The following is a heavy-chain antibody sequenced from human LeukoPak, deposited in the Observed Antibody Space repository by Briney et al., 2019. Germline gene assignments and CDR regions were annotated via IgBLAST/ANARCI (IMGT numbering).Heavy chain of an antibody. CDR3: ARGGYYDILTGYYNIAFDI. Sequence: SETLSLTCTVSGGSVSSYYWSWIRQPPGKGLEWIGYMYYSGSTNYNPSLKSRVTISVDTSKNQFSLKLSSVTTADTAVYYCARGGYYDILTGYYNIAFDIWGQGTMVTVSS. V-gene: IGHV4-59*02. J-gene: IGHJ3*02. D-gene: IGHD3-9*01. CDR1: GGSVSSYY. CDR2: MYYSGST.